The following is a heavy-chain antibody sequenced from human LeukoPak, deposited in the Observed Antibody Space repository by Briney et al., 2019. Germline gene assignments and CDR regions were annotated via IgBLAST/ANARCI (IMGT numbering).Heavy chain of an antibody. CDR3: AQWSRYFDY. CDR2: IPYDGSNE. D-gene: IGHD1-26*01. Sequence: GRSLRLSCAASGFTFSSYAMHWVRQAPGKGLEWVAVIPYDGSNEYYADSVKGRLTISRDNSKNTLYLQMNSLRAEDTALYFCAQWSRYFDYWGQGTLVTVSS. J-gene: IGHJ4*02. CDR1: GFTFSSYA. V-gene: IGHV3-30*04.